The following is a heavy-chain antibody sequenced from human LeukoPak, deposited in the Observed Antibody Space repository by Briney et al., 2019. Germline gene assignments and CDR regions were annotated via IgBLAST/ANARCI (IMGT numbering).Heavy chain of an antibody. D-gene: IGHD3-10*02. J-gene: IGHJ6*04. CDR3: AELGITMIGGV. CDR2: ISSSGSTT. CDR1: GFTFSSYE. Sequence: GGSLRLSCAASGFTFSSYELNWVRQAPGKGLEWVSYISSSGSTTYYADSVKGRFTISRDNAKNSLYLQMNSLRAEDTAVYYCAELGITMIGGVWGKGTTVTISS. V-gene: IGHV3-48*03.